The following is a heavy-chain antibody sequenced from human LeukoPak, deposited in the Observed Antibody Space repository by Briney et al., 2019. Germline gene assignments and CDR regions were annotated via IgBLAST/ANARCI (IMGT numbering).Heavy chain of an antibody. V-gene: IGHV4-59*08. CDR2: IYYSGST. CDR3: ATIHYGDFPDY. Sequence: PSETLSLTCTVSGGSISSYYWSWIRQPPGKGLEWIGYIYYSGSTNYNPSLKSRVTISVDTSKNQFSLKLSSVTAADTAVYYCATIHYGDFPDYWGQGTLVTVSS. CDR1: GGSISSYY. J-gene: IGHJ4*02. D-gene: IGHD4-17*01.